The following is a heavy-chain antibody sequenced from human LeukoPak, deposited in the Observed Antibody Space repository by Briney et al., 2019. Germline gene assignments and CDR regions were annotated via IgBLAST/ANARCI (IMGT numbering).Heavy chain of an antibody. CDR3: ARDIYYGDFPDAFDF. CDR1: GYTFSDFY. CDR2: INPDSGDT. D-gene: IGHD4-17*01. V-gene: IGHV1-2*02. J-gene: IGHJ3*01. Sequence: ASVKVSCKASGYTFSDFYMHWVRLAPGQGLEWMGWINPDSGDTNYAQKFQGRVTMTRDTSIGTAYMELSRLISDDTAFYYCARDIYYGDFPDAFDFWGQGTLVTVSS.